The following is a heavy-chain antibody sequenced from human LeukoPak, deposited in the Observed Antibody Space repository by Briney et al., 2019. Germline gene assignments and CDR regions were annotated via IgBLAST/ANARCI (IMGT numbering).Heavy chain of an antibody. J-gene: IGHJ5*02. CDR3: ARLPAAIGWFDP. CDR1: GFTFSSYS. D-gene: IGHD2-2*02. V-gene: IGHV3-48*01. Sequence: GGSLRLSCAASGFTFSSYSMNWVRQAPGKGLEWVSYISSSSSTIYYADSVKGRFTISRDISKNTLYLQMNSLRAEDTAVYFCARLPAAIGWFDPWGRGTLVTVSS. CDR2: ISSSSSTI.